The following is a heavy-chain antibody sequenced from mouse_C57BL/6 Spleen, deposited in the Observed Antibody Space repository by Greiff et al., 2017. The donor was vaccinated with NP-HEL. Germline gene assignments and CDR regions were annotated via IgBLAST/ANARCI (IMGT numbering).Heavy chain of an antibody. J-gene: IGHJ2*01. CDR3: TRRRSPYRLFDY. V-gene: IGHV1-15*01. Sequence: QVQLQQSGAELARPGASVTLSCKASGYTFTDYEMHWVKQTPVHGLEWIGAIDPETGGTAYNQKFKGKAILTADKSSSTAYMELRSLTSEDSAVYYCTRRRSPYRLFDYWGQGTTLTVSS. CDR2: IDPETGGT. CDR1: GYTFTDYE.